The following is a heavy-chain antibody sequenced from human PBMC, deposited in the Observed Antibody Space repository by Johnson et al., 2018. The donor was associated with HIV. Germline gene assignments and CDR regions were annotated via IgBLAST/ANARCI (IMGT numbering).Heavy chain of an antibody. D-gene: IGHD2-15*01. Sequence: VQLVESGGGVVQPGRSLRLSCAASGFTFSSYAMHWVRQAPGKGLEWVAVISYDGSNKYYADSVKGRFTISRDNSKNTLYLQMNSLRAEDTAVYYCARESGGSHYVYAFDIWGQGTMVTVSS. CDR1: GFTFSSYA. CDR2: ISYDGSNK. V-gene: IGHV3-30*14. J-gene: IGHJ3*02. CDR3: ARESGGSHYVYAFDI.